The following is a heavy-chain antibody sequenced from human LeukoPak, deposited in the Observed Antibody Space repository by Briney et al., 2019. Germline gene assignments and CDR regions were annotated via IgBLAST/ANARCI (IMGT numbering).Heavy chain of an antibody. CDR1: GFSVSSNF. Sequence: GGSLRLSCAASGFSVSSNFMSWVRQAPGKGREWVSVIYSGGTTYNADSVRGRFTISRDNSKNMLYLQMNSLRAEDTAVYYCARDGYGYNYMDVWGKGTTVTVSS. CDR3: ARDGYGYNYMDV. V-gene: IGHV3-53*01. CDR2: IYSGGTT. J-gene: IGHJ6*03. D-gene: IGHD5-12*01.